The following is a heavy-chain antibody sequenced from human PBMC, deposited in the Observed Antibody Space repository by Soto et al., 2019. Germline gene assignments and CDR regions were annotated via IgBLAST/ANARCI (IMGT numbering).Heavy chain of an antibody. CDR3: AHSGGSGWYAYWFDH. CDR1: GFSLSTSGVG. V-gene: IGHV2-5*02. J-gene: IGHJ5*02. D-gene: IGHD6-19*01. CDR2: IYWDDDK. Sequence: QITLKESGPTLVKPTQTLTLTCTFSGFSLSTSGVGVGWIRQPPGKALEWLALIYWDDDKRYSPSLKSRLTITKDTSKNQVVLTMTHMDPVDTATYYCAHSGGSGWYAYWFDHWGQGTLVTVSS.